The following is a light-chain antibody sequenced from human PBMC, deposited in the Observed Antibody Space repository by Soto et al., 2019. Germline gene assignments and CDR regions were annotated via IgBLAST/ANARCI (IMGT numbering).Light chain of an antibody. V-gene: IGLV2-14*01. Sequence: QSALTQPASVSGSPGQSITISFTGTSTDVGDANHVSWYQHHPGKAPKLIIYEVSYRPSGVSNRFSGSKSAYTASLTISGLQAEDEADYYCNSQTTSGIRVFGTGTKLTVL. J-gene: IGLJ1*01. CDR1: STDVGDANH. CDR2: EVS. CDR3: NSQTTSGIRV.